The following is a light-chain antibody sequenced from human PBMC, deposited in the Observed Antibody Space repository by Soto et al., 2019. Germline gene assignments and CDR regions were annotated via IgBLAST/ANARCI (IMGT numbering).Light chain of an antibody. Sequence: QSALTQPPSVSAAPGQKIIISCSGSSSNLGTYYVSWYHQHPGTAPKLLIYGNNNRPSRVPDRFSGSKSGTSASLAITGLQAEDEADYYCQSHDTSLSGSFVLGTGTKVTVL. CDR3: QSHDTSLSGSFV. CDR2: GNN. J-gene: IGLJ1*01. CDR1: SSNLGTYY. V-gene: IGLV1-40*01.